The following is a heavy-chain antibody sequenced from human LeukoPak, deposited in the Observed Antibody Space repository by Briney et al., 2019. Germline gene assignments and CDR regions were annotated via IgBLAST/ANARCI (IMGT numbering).Heavy chain of an antibody. J-gene: IGHJ6*03. CDR1: GGSISSSSYY. CDR3: ARHFGTRDTANPMGV. D-gene: IGHD5-18*01. V-gene: IGHV4-39*01. Sequence: PSETLSLTCTISGGSISSSSYYWGWIRQPPGKGLEWIGSIYYSGSTYYNPSLKSRVTISVDTSKNQFSLKMSSVTAADTAVYYCARHFGTRDTANPMGVWGKGTTVTVSS. CDR2: IYYSGST.